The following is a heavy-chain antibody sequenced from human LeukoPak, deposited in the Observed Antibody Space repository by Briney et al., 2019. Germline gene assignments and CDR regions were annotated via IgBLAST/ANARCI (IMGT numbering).Heavy chain of an antibody. J-gene: IGHJ4*02. CDR3: ARDMSGRNTAMITSFGY. D-gene: IGHD5-18*01. CDR2: ITSSSSST. V-gene: IGHV3-11*06. CDR1: GFTFSDYY. Sequence: GGSLRLSCVASGFTFSDYYMNWIRQAPGKGLEWISYITSSSSSTDYADSVRGRFSISRDNAKNLLYLEMSGLRAEDTALYYCARDMSGRNTAMITSFGYWGRGTLVTVSS.